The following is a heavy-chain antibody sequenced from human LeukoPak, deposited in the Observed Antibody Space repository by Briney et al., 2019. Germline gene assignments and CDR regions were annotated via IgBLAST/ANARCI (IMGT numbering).Heavy chain of an antibody. V-gene: IGHV3-11*04. D-gene: IGHD3-16*01. CDR1: GFTVSDYY. J-gene: IGHJ4*02. CDR3: VRGMGGGVSNFDY. Sequence: GGPLRLSCAASGFTVSDYYMTWIRQAPGKGLDWVSYISFSGSTIYYADSVKGRFIISRDTAKNSLYLQMNSLRAEDTAVYYCVRGMGGGVSNFDYWGQGTLVTVSS. CDR2: ISFSGSTI.